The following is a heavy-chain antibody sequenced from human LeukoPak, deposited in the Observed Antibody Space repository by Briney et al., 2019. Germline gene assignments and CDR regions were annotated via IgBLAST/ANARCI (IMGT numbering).Heavy chain of an antibody. Sequence: RASVKVSCKASGYTFTSYGISWERQAPGQGLEWMGWISAYNGNTNYAQKLQGRVTMTTDTSTSTAYMELRSLRSDDTAVYYCARVGGDCSSTSCYIDPWGQGTLVTVSS. CDR2: ISAYNGNT. CDR3: ARVGGDCSSTSCYIDP. J-gene: IGHJ5*02. V-gene: IGHV1-18*01. CDR1: GYTFTSYG. D-gene: IGHD2-2*03.